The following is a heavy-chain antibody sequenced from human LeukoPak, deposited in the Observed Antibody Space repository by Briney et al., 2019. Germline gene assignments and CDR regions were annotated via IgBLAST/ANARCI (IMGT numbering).Heavy chain of an antibody. J-gene: IGHJ4*02. CDR1: GYTFPGYY. D-gene: IGHD1-1*01. CDR2: INPNSGGT. Sequence: GASVKVSCKASGYTFPGYYMHWVRQSPGQGLEWMGWINPNSGGTNYAQKFQGRVTMTRDTSISTAYMELSRLRSDDTAVYYCARDNDRDFDYWGQGTLVTVSS. CDR3: ARDNDRDFDY. V-gene: IGHV1-2*02.